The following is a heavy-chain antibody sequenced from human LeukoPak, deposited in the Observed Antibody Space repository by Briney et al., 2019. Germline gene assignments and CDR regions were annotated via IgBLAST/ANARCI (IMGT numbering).Heavy chain of an antibody. Sequence: SETLSLTCTVSGGTISSFYWSWIRQPPGKGLEWIGYIYYSGSTNYNPSLKSRVTISLDTSKNQFSLRLSSMTAADTAVYYCARGTGSPDYWGQGTLVTVSS. CDR3: ARGTGSPDY. J-gene: IGHJ4*02. V-gene: IGHV4-59*01. CDR1: GGTISSFY. CDR2: IYYSGST.